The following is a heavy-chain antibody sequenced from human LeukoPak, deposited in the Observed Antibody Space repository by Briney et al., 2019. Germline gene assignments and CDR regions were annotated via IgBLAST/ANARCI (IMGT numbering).Heavy chain of an antibody. CDR3: ARMGNPRQWLVRSCFDY. J-gene: IGHJ4*02. CDR2: IYYSGST. Sequence: PSETLSLTCTVSGGSISSSSHYWGWIRQPPGKGLEWIGNIYYSGSTYYNPSLKSRVTISVDTSKNQFSLKLSSVTAADTAVYYCARMGNPRQWLVRSCFDYWGQGTLVTVSS. V-gene: IGHV4-39*01. D-gene: IGHD6-19*01. CDR1: GGSISSSSHY.